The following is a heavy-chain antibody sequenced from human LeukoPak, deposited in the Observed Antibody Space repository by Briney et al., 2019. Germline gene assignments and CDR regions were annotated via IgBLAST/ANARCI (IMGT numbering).Heavy chain of an antibody. CDR2: IIPIFGTA. CDR1: GGTFSSYA. CDR3: ARDRDGYNENWYFDL. J-gene: IGHJ2*01. D-gene: IGHD5-24*01. Sequence: GASVKVSCKASGGTFSSYAISWVRQAPGQGLEWMGGIIPIFGTANYAQKFQGRVTITADESTSTAYMELSSLRSEDTAVYYCARDRDGYNENWYFDLWGRGTLVTVSS. V-gene: IGHV1-69*01.